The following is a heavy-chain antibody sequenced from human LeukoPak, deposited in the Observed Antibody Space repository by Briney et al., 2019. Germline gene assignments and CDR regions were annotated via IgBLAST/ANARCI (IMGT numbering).Heavy chain of an antibody. D-gene: IGHD2-15*01. J-gene: IGHJ4*02. CDR1: GFTFSSYA. CDR2: ISYDGSNK. V-gene: IGHV3-30-3*01. Sequence: GGSLRLSCAASGFTFSSYAMHWVRQAQGKGLEWVAVISYDGSNKYYADSVKGRFTISRDNSKNTLYLQMNSLRAEDTAVFYCVRLEYCSVTSCPPDYWGQGTLVTVSS. CDR3: VRLEYCSVTSCPPDY.